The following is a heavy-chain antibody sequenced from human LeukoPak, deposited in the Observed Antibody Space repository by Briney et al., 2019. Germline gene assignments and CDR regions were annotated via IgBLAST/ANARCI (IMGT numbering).Heavy chain of an antibody. J-gene: IGHJ6*03. CDR1: GFTFTSYD. D-gene: IGHD6-13*01. V-gene: IGHV1-8*01. CDR2: MNPNSGNT. Sequence: ASVEVSCKASGFTFTSYDINWVRQATGQGLEWMGWMNPNSGNTGYAQKFQGRVTMTRDTSISTVYMELSGLRSEDTAVYYCARAASWSPIGDSYYYMDVWGKGTTVAISS. CDR3: ARAASWSPIGDSYYYMDV.